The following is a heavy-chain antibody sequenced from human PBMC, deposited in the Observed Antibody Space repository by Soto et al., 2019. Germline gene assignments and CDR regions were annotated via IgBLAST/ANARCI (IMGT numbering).Heavy chain of an antibody. Sequence: EVQLLESGGGLVQPGGSLRLSCAASGFTFSSYAMSWVRQAPGKGLEWVSAISGSGGSTYYAESVKGRFTISRDNSKDTLYLQMNSLRAEDTAVYCCAKDQAGAGSYAFDIWGHGTMVTVSS. J-gene: IGHJ3*02. CDR3: AKDQAGAGSYAFDI. CDR2: ISGSGGST. CDR1: GFTFSSYA. V-gene: IGHV3-23*01. D-gene: IGHD3-10*01.